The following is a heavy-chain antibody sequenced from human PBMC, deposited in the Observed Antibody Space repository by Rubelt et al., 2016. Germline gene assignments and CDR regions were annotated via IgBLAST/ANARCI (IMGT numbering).Heavy chain of an antibody. J-gene: IGHJ4*02. Sequence: QLQLQESGPGLVKPSETLSLTCTVSGGSISRYYWSWIRQPPGKGLEWIGYIYYSGSTNYNPSLKSRVTISVDTSKNQFSLKLSSVTAADTAVYCCARDLPDGGSSNLDYWGQGTLVTVSS. CDR1: GGSISRYY. D-gene: IGHD6-13*01. CDR3: ARDLPDGGSSNLDY. V-gene: IGHV4-59*01. CDR2: IYYSGST.